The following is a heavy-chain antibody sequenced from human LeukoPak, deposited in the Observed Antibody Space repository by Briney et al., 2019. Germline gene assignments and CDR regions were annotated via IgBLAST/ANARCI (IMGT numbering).Heavy chain of an antibody. Sequence: GESLKISCKGSGYSFTSYWIGWVRQMPGKGLEWMGIIYPGDSDTRYSPSFQGQVTISADKSISTAYLQWSSLKASDTAMYYCARGYYDSSGYISDYYYYMDVWGKGTTVTVSS. CDR1: GYSFTSYW. CDR3: ARGYYDSSGYISDYYYYMDV. V-gene: IGHV5-51*01. J-gene: IGHJ6*03. CDR2: IYPGDSDT. D-gene: IGHD3-22*01.